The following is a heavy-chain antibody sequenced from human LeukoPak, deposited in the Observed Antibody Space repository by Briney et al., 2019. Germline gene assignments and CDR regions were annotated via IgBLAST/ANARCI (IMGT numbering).Heavy chain of an antibody. V-gene: IGHV3-23*01. Sequence: PGGSLRLSCLASGFTFSTYAMDWFRQAPGKGLEWVAVIVGDGGGIHYADSVKGRFSISRDNSKNKVYLQMSNLRVEDTAIYYCAREGGSCTSNSCSDYFDYWGQGTLVTVPP. CDR3: AREGGSCTSNSCSDYFDY. D-gene: IGHD6-13*01. J-gene: IGHJ4*02. CDR2: IVGDGGGI. CDR1: GFTFSTYA.